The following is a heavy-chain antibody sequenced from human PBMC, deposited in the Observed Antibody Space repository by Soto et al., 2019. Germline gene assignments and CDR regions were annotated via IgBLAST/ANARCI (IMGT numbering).Heavy chain of an antibody. D-gene: IGHD2-21*02. Sequence: SETLSLTCTVSGGSVSSYYWSWIRQPPGKGLEWIGYMYYSGSTIYNPSLKSRVTISVDTSKNQFSLKLNSVTAADTAVYYCARDLWGYCGTDCYPLDVWGQGTTVTVS. CDR2: MYYSGST. J-gene: IGHJ6*02. CDR3: ARDLWGYCGTDCYPLDV. CDR1: GGSVSSYY. V-gene: IGHV4-59*02.